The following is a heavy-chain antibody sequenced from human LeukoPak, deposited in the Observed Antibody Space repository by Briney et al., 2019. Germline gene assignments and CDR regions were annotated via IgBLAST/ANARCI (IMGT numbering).Heavy chain of an antibody. CDR3: ARYPFLEWTAIYFDY. V-gene: IGHV1-46*01. J-gene: IGHJ4*02. CDR2: INPSGGST. D-gene: IGHD3-3*01. Sequence: HWVRQAXGQGLEWMGIINPSGGSTSYAQKFQGRVTMTRDTSTSTVYMELSSLRSEDTAVYYCARYPFLEWTAIYFDYWGQGTLVTVSS.